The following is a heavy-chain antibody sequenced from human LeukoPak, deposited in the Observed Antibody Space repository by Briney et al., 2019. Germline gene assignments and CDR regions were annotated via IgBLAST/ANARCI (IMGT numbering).Heavy chain of an antibody. V-gene: IGHV4-59*01. J-gene: IGHJ5*02. Sequence: PSETLSLTCTVSGGSISSYYWSWIRQPPGKGLEWIGYIYYSGSTNYNPSLKSRVTISVDTSKNQFSLKLSSVTAADTAVYYCARVVVVPAAINWFDPWGQGTLVTVSS. CDR2: IYYSGST. CDR3: ARVVVVPAAINWFDP. D-gene: IGHD2-2*01. CDR1: GGSISSYY.